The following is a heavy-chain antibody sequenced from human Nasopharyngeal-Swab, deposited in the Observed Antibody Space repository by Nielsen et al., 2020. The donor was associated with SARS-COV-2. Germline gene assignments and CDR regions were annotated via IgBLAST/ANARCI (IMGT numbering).Heavy chain of an antibody. V-gene: IGHV4-59*01. D-gene: IGHD6-13*01. CDR2: IYYSGST. J-gene: IGHJ5*02. Sequence: SETLSLTCTVSGGSISSYYWSWIRQPPGKGLEWIGYIYYSGSTNYNPSLKSRVTISVDTSKNQFSLKLSSVTAADTAVYYRARDLITAAGRDWFDPWGQGTLVTVSS. CDR1: GGSISSYY. CDR3: ARDLITAAGRDWFDP.